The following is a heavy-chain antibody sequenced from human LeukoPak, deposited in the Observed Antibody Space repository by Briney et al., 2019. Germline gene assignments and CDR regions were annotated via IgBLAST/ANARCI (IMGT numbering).Heavy chain of an antibody. V-gene: IGHV3-66*02. CDR1: GFTVSSNY. CDR2: IYSGGST. Sequence: GGSLRLSCAASGFTVSSNYMSWVRQAPGKGLEWVSVIYSGGSTYYADSVKGRFTISRDNSKNTLYLQMNSLRAEDTAVYYCARKLGYSSGWDFDYWGQGTLVTVSS. CDR3: ARKLGYSSGWDFDY. J-gene: IGHJ4*02. D-gene: IGHD6-19*01.